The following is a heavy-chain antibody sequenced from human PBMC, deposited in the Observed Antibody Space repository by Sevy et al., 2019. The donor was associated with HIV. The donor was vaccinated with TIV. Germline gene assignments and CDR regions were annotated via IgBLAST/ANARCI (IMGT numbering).Heavy chain of an antibody. Sequence: ASVKVSCKASGGTFSFYGVSWVRQAPGQGLEWMAGIIPILGTTRYAQKFQGRVTITADESTSTAYMELSSLRSEDTAVYYCARGGPDDILTHYGLDVWGQGITVTVSS. CDR1: GGTFSFYG. J-gene: IGHJ6*02. D-gene: IGHD3-9*01. CDR3: ARGGPDDILTHYGLDV. CDR2: IIPILGTT. V-gene: IGHV1-69*13.